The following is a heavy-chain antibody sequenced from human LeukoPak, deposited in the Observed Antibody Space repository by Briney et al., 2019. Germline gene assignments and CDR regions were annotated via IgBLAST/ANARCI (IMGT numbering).Heavy chain of an antibody. D-gene: IGHD1-26*01. CDR3: ARGSSAGASLRHDY. CDR1: GFTFSSYW. CDR2: IKQDGSEE. J-gene: IGHJ4*02. V-gene: IGHV3-7*01. Sequence: GGSLRLSCAASGFTFSSYWMSWVRQAPGKGLEWVANIKQDGSEENFVDSVKGRFTISRDNAKKSLYLQMDSLRAEDTAVYYCARGSSAGASLRHDYWGQGTLVTVSS.